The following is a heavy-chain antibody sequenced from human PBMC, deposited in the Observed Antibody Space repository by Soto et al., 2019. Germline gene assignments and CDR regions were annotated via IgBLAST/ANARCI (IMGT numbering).Heavy chain of an antibody. Sequence: QAQLVQSGAEVKKPGASVKVSCKASGYSFSSYGITWVRQAPGQGLEWLGWISPYNDDTKYAQRLQGRVTMTTDTTTRTAYMDIRGLRTAGTAIYYCARGGYYDSSGARNYHYYGMDVWGQGPTVTVSS. CDR3: ARGGYYDSSGARNYHYYGMDV. CDR2: ISPYNDDT. CDR1: GYSFSSYG. J-gene: IGHJ6*02. V-gene: IGHV1-18*01. D-gene: IGHD3-22*01.